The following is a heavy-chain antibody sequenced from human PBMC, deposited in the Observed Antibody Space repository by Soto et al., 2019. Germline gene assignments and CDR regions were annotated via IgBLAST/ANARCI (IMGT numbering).Heavy chain of an antibody. V-gene: IGHV3-23*01. CDR2: ISGGGGST. D-gene: IGHD5-12*01. CDR1: GFTFGTYA. CDR3: AKYSEYSGYDGTYFDY. J-gene: IGHJ4*02. Sequence: GGSLRLSCAASGFTFGTYAMSWVRQAPGKGLDWVSTISGGGGSTYYADSVKGRFTISRDNSKSTLYLQMNSLRAEDTAVYYCAKYSEYSGYDGTYFDYWGQGTLVTVSS.